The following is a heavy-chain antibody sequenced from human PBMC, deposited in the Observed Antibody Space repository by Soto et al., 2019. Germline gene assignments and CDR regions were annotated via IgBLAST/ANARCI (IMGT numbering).Heavy chain of an antibody. CDR1: GGSTSRYY. J-gene: IGHJ6*02. D-gene: IGHD3-3*01. CDR2: IYYSGST. Sequence: SETLSLTCTVSGGSTSRYYWSWIRQPPGKGLEWIGYIYYSGSTNYNPSLKSRVTISVDTSKNQFSLKLSSVTAADTAVYYCARDRVLRFLEWLPYYGMDVWGQGTTVTVSS. V-gene: IGHV4-59*01. CDR3: ARDRVLRFLEWLPYYGMDV.